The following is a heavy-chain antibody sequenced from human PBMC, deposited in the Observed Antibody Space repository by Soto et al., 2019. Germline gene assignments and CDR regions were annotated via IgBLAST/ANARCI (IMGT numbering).Heavy chain of an antibody. D-gene: IGHD1-1*01. CDR3: ARGTLQMNYFDY. V-gene: IGHV1-69*13. J-gene: IGHJ4*02. CDR1: GGTFSSYA. CDR2: IIPIFGTA. Sequence: SVKVSCKASGGTFSSYAISWVRQAPGQGLEWMGGIIPIFGTANYAQKFQGRVTITADESTSTAYMELSSLRSEDTAVYYCARGTLQMNYFDYWGQGTLVTVSS.